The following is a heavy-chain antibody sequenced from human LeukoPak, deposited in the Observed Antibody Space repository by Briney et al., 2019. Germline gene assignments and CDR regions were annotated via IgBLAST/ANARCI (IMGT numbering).Heavy chain of an antibody. CDR1: GYTLTELS. CDR3: ATVYYDKRRSFDY. D-gene: IGHD3-22*01. Sequence: ASVKVSCKVSGYTLTELSMHWVRQAPGKGLGWMGGFDPEDGETIYAQKFQGRVTMTEDTSIDTAYMELSSLRSEDTAVYYCATVYYDKRRSFDYWGQGTLVTVSS. V-gene: IGHV1-24*01. J-gene: IGHJ4*02. CDR2: FDPEDGET.